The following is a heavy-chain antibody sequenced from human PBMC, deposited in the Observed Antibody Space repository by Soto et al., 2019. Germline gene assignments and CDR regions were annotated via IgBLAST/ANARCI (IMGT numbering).Heavy chain of an antibody. Sequence: GGSLRLSCAASGFTFSSYAMSWVRQAPGKGLEWVSAISGSGGSTYYADSVKGRFTISRDNSKNTLYLQMNSLRAEDTAVYYCAKEGRLVPVVVVIAISGYIDYWGQGTLVTVSS. J-gene: IGHJ4*02. D-gene: IGHD2-21*01. CDR3: AKEGRLVPVVVVIAISGYIDY. CDR2: ISGSGGST. V-gene: IGHV3-23*01. CDR1: GFTFSSYA.